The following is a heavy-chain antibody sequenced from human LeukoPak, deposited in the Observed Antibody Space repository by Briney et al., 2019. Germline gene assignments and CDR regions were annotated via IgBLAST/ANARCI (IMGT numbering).Heavy chain of an antibody. CDR2: IIPILGIA. CDR1: GGTFSSYA. Sequence: SVKVSCKASGGTFSSYAISWVRQAPGQGLEWMGRIIPILGIANYAQKFQGRVTITADKSTSTAYMELSSLRSEDTAVYYCARASSSLYYYYGMDVWGRGTTVTVSS. D-gene: IGHD6-6*01. J-gene: IGHJ6*02. V-gene: IGHV1-69*04. CDR3: ARASSSLYYYYGMDV.